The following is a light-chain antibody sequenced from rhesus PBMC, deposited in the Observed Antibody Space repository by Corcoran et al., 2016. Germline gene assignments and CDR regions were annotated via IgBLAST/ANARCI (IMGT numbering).Light chain of an antibody. CDR2: AVS. CDR3: QHGHDVPWT. Sequence: DIHMTQSPSSLSASVGDRVTITCQASQGVSNYLAWYQQKPGKVPKLLIYAVSTLESGVPTRFSGNGSGTYFTLTISSRQPEDFATYYGQHGHDVPWTFGQGTKVDIK. CDR1: QGVSNY. V-gene: IGKV1S17*01. J-gene: IGKJ1*01.